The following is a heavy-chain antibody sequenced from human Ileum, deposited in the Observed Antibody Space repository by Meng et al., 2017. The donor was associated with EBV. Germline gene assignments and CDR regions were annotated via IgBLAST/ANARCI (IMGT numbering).Heavy chain of an antibody. CDR3: ATSGIANYDR. J-gene: IGHJ5*02. CDR1: GDSCSSDKSS. CDR2: TYRRSRLYY. V-gene: IGHV6-1*01. Sequence: RRQGSALGLVSPSHCLSLSCAISGDSCSSDKSSWNWLRQSPSRGLEWLGRTYRRSRLYYDYALSVKSRINISTDTSKNQVSLQLNSATDEDTGNYYCATSGIANYDRWGQGTLVTVSS. D-gene: IGHD5-12*01.